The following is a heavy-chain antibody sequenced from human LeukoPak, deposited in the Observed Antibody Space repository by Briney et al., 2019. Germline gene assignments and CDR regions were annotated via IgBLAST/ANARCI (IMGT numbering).Heavy chain of an antibody. CDR1: GGSISSGSYY. Sequence: SETLSLTCTVSGGSISSGSYYWSWIRQPPGKGLEWIGEINHSGSTNYNPSLKSRVTISVDTSKNQFSLKLSSVTAADTAVYYCARTQDSSGWYDGGAFDIWGQGTMVTVSS. CDR2: INHSGST. CDR3: ARTQDSSGWYDGGAFDI. D-gene: IGHD6-19*01. V-gene: IGHV4-39*07. J-gene: IGHJ3*02.